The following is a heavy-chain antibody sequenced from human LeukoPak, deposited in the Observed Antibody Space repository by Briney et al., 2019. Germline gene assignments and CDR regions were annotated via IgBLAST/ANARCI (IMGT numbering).Heavy chain of an antibody. CDR1: GFTFSSHA. V-gene: IGHV3-23*01. D-gene: IGHD5-24*01. J-gene: IGHJ4*02. CDR3: AKAGDAWGYNSPLCGRFDY. CDR2: ISGSGGST. Sequence: GGSLRLSCAASGFTFSSHAMSWVRQAPGKGLEWVSIISGSGGSTYNADSVKGRFTISRDNSKNTLYLQMNSLRAEDTAVYYCAKAGDAWGYNSPLCGRFDYWGQGTLVTVSS.